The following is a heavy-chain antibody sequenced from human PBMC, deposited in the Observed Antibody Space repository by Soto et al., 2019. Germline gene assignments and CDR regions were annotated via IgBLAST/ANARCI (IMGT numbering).Heavy chain of an antibody. CDR2: IYLDDDK. D-gene: IGHD4-17*01. Sequence: QITLKASGPTLVKPTQPLTLTCTFSGFSLTTSGEAVGWIRQPPGKALEWLALIYLDDDKRSSPSLKSRLTITTDTSKIQVVLTMPHMDPVDLATYYCAPKRGAGHLLYSYYCYMHVWGKGTTVTVSS. J-gene: IGHJ6*03. V-gene: IGHV2-5*02. CDR1: GFSLTTSGEA. CDR3: APKRGAGHLLYSYYCYMHV.